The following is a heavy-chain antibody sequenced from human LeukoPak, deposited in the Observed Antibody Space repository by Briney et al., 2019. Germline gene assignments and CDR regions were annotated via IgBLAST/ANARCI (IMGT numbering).Heavy chain of an antibody. CDR3: ARLPDTAMDYYFDY. CDR1: GGSISSYY. V-gene: IGHV4-59*08. CDR2: IYYSGST. D-gene: IGHD5-18*01. J-gene: IGHJ4*02. Sequence: PSETLSLTCTVSGGSISSYYWSWIRQPPGKGLEWIGYIYYSGSTNYNPSLKSRVTISVDTSKNQFSLKLSSVTAADTAVYYCARLPDTAMDYYFDYWGQGTLVTVSS.